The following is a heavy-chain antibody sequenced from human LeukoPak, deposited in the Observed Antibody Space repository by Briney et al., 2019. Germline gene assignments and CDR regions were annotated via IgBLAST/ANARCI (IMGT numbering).Heavy chain of an antibody. V-gene: IGHV1-69*05. CDR2: IIPIFGTV. CDR1: GGTFSSYA. CDR3: ARDRIKGWVVAATINWFDP. D-gene: IGHD2-15*01. Sequence: SVKVSCKASGGTFSSYAISWVRQAPGQGLEWMGGIIPIFGTVNYAQKFQGRVTITTDESTSTAYMELSSLRSEDTAVYYCARDRIKGWVVAATINWFDPWGQGTLVTVSP. J-gene: IGHJ5*02.